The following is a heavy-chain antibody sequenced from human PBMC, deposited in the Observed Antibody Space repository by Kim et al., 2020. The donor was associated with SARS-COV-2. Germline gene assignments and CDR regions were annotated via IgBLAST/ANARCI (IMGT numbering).Heavy chain of an antibody. V-gene: IGHV3-23*01. CDR1: GFTFSSYG. Sequence: GGSLRLSCAASGFTFSSYGMTWVRQAPGKGLEWVSIIGVNDGSSYYADSVRGRFTISRDNSKNTLSLQMNSLRADDMAVYHCAKVRLAGAGRDFDYWGQGALVTVSS. CDR2: IGVNDGSS. D-gene: IGHD6-13*01. CDR3: AKVRLAGAGRDFDY. J-gene: IGHJ4*02.